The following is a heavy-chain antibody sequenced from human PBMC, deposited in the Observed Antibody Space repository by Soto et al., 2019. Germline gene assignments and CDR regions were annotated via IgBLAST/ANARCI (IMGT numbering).Heavy chain of an antibody. CDR3: TPSVGGGNSGAYLLYWSRQETDAFDI. V-gene: IGHV3-48*02. D-gene: IGHD2-8*02. Sequence: GGSLRLSCAASGFTFSSYSMNWVRQAPGKGLEWVSYISSSSSTIYYADSVKGRFTISRDNAKNSLYLQMNSLRDEDTAVYYCTPSVGGGNSGAYLLYWSRQETDAFDIWGQGTMVTVSS. J-gene: IGHJ3*02. CDR1: GFTFSSYS. CDR2: ISSSSSTI.